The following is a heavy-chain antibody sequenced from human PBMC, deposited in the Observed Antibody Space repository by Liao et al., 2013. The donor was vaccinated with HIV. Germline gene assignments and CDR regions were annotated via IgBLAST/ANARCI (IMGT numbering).Heavy chain of an antibody. CDR3: ARMGRRRGFDY. D-gene: IGHD3-16*01. CDR1: GGSISNSAYY. V-gene: IGHV4-39*07. J-gene: IGHJ4*02. CDR2: IYYTGSA. Sequence: QLQLQESGPGLVKPSETLSLTCSISGGSISNSAYYWGWIRQPPGKGLEWIGNIYYTGSAYYNPSLKSRLTISLDTSKNQFSLKLRSVTAADTAVYYCARMGRRRGFDYWGQGTLVTVSS.